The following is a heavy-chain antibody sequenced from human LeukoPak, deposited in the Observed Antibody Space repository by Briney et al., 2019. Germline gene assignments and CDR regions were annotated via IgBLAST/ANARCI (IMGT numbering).Heavy chain of an antibody. CDR1: GFTFSSYE. D-gene: IGHD2-21*02. V-gene: IGHV3-48*03. CDR2: ISSSGSTI. Sequence: GGSLRLSCAASGFTFSSYEMNWVRQAPGKGLEWVSYISSSGSTIYYADSVKGRFTMSRDNAKNSLHLQMNSLRAEDTAVYYCAKLPRTYCGGDCYVDYWGQGTLVTVSS. CDR3: AKLPRTYCGGDCYVDY. J-gene: IGHJ4*02.